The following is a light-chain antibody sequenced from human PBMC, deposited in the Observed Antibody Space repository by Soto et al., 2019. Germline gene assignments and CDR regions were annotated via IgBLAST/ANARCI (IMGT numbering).Light chain of an antibody. J-gene: IGKJ1*01. V-gene: IGKV1-39*01. CDR3: PQGYSTPWT. Sequence: IQMTQSPSSLSASVGDRVTITCRASQTVSTYLHWYQHKAGVAPKLLIYAASNLQGVFPSRFSGSGSGADFTLTINSLPPEDFATYYCPQGYSTPWTLGQGTRGDIK. CDR1: QTVSTY. CDR2: AAS.